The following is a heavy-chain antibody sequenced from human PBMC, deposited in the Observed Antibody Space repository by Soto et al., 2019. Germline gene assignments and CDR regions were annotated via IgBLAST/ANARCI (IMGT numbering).Heavy chain of an antibody. CDR3: ATSDFTSYPDPH. D-gene: IGHD3-16*01. CDR2: IGHDGNNK. J-gene: IGHJ4*02. CDR1: GFTFGSYG. V-gene: IGHV3-30*03. Sequence: QVQLVESGGGVVQPGRSLRLSCVASGFTFGSYGMHWVRQAPGKGLEWVAVIGHDGNNKYYGVSVKGRFTISRDNSKNTLFLEMNSLRNEDSGIYYCATSDFTSYPDPHWGQGALVSVSS.